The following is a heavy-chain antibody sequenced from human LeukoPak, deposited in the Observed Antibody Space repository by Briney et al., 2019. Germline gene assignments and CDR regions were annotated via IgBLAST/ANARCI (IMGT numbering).Heavy chain of an antibody. J-gene: IGHJ4*02. CDR2: IYYSGST. CDR3: ARARREYSYGYRPNEMGHYFDH. Sequence: PSETLSLTCTVSGGSISSSNYYWGWIRQPPGKGLEWIGSIYYSGSTYYSPSLKSRVTISVDTSKNQFSLKLSSVTAADTAVYYCARARREYSYGYRPNEMGHYFDHWGQGTLVTVSS. V-gene: IGHV4-39*07. CDR1: GGSISSSNYY. D-gene: IGHD5-18*01.